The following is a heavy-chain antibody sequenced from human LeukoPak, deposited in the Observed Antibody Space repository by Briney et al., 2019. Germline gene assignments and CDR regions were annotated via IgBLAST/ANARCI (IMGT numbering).Heavy chain of an antibody. Sequence: GGSLRLSCAASGFSLSTYQMNWVRQAPGKGLEWVSHISSAGNTEYYADAVRGRFTMSRDNAKNSLYLQMNSLRAEDTAVYYCARGDRSRWYYFDYWGQGTLVTVSS. CDR2: ISSAGNTE. D-gene: IGHD6-13*01. J-gene: IGHJ4*02. CDR1: GFSLSTYQ. V-gene: IGHV3-48*03. CDR3: ARGDRSRWYYFDY.